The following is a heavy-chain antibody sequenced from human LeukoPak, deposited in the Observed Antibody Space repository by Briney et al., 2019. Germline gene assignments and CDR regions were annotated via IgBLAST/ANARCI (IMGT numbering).Heavy chain of an antibody. V-gene: IGHV3-11*01. J-gene: IGHJ4*02. CDR2: IGSSGSTK. CDR1: GFTFSDYY. CDR3: ARDGVLRHFDWLYYFDY. D-gene: IGHD3-9*01. Sequence: GGSLRLSCAASGFTFSDYYMFWIRQAPGKGLEWVSYIGSSGSTKYYADSVKGRFTISRDNAKNSLYLQMNSLRAEDTAVYYCARDGVLRHFDWLYYFDYWGQGTLVTVSS.